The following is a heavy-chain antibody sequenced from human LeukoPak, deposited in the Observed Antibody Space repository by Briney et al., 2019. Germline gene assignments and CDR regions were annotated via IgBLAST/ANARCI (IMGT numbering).Heavy chain of an antibody. CDR3: ARVGVAVTEPYFDY. CDR1: GFTVSSNY. V-gene: IGHV3-53*01. D-gene: IGHD6-19*01. J-gene: IGHJ4*02. CDR2: IYSGGNT. Sequence: PGGSLRLSSAASGFTVSSNYMSWVRQAPGKGLEWVSVIYSGGNTYYSDSVKGRFTISRDNSKNTLYLQMTSLRAEDTAVYYCARVGVAVTEPYFDYWGQGTLVTVSS.